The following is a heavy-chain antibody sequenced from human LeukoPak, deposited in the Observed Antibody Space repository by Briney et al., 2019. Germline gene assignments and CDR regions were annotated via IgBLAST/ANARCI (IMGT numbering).Heavy chain of an antibody. CDR2: INHSGSS. J-gene: IGHJ5*02. D-gene: IGHD5-18*01. CDR3: APRGDIEHSYVYGKWFDP. V-gene: IGHV4-34*01. Sequence: SETLSLTCAVYGGSFSAYYWTWIRQPPGKGLEWIGEINHSGSSNYISSLRSRVTISVDTSYKQFSLRLSSVTAADTAVYYCAPRGDIEHSYVYGKWFDPWGQGTRVTVSS. CDR1: GGSFSAYY.